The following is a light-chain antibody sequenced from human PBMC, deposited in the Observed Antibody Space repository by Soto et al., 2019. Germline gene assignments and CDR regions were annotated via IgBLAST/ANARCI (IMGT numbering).Light chain of an antibody. CDR1: QSVSSY. J-gene: IGKJ5*01. CDR2: DAS. Sequence: EIVLTQSPATLSFSPGERATLSCRASQSVSSYLAWYQQKPGQAPRLLIYDASNRATGIPARFSGSGSGTDFTLTISSLEPEDFAVYYCKQRSNWPPITFVQGKRLEI. V-gene: IGKV3-11*01. CDR3: KQRSNWPPIT.